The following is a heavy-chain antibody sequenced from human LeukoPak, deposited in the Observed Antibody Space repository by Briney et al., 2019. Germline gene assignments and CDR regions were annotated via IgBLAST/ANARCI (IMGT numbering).Heavy chain of an antibody. Sequence: GESLKISCRGSGYFFTTYWIGWVRQMPGKGLEWMGIIYPGDSDTTYSPSFQGQVTISADKSLSTAYLQWGSLKASDTAIYYCGRHSGIYVLNNWFDPGGEGTLLTV. V-gene: IGHV5-51*01. CDR3: GRHSGIYVLNNWFDP. D-gene: IGHD1-26*01. J-gene: IGHJ5*02. CDR1: GYFFTTYW. CDR2: IYPGDSDT.